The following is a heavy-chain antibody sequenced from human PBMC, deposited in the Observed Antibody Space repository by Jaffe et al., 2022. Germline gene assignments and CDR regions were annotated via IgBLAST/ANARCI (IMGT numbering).Heavy chain of an antibody. CDR3: ARESPGVLWFGELLFGEFDY. D-gene: IGHD3-10*01. Sequence: EVQLVESGGGLVQPGGSLRLSCAASGFTFSSYEMNWVRQAPGKGLEWVSYISSSGSTIYYADSVKGRFTISRDNAKNSLYLQMNSLRAEDTAVYYCARESPGVLWFGELLFGEFDYWGQGTLVTVSS. CDR2: ISSSGSTI. J-gene: IGHJ4*02. V-gene: IGHV3-48*03. CDR1: GFTFSSYE.